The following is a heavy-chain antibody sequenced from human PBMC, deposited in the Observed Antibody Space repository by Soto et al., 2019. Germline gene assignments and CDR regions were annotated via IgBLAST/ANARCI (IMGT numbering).Heavy chain of an antibody. Sequence: APGEGSRKAFGYTLTRFDNKWGRQGPGQGLEWMGWMNPNSGNTGYAQKFQGRVTMTRNTSISTAYMELSSLRSEDTAVYYCARSYCSSTSCYAGGWGQGTLVTVSS. D-gene: IGHD2-2*01. CDR2: MNPNSGNT. V-gene: IGHV1-8*01. CDR1: GYTLTRFD. J-gene: IGHJ4*02. CDR3: ARSYCSSTSCYAGG.